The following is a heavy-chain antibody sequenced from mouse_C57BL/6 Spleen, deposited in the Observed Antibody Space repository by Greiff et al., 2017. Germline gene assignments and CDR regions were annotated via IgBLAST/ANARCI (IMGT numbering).Heavy chain of an antibody. J-gene: IGHJ2*01. V-gene: IGHV1-55*01. CDR1: GYTFTSYW. CDR3: ARSDYGYDSDY. D-gene: IGHD2-2*01. Sequence: VQLQQPGAELVKPGASVKMSCKASGYTFTSYWITWVKQRPGQGREWIGDIYPGSGSTNYNEKFKSKATLTVDTSSSTAYMQLSSLTSEDSAVYYCARSDYGYDSDYWGQGTTLTVSS. CDR2: IYPGSGST.